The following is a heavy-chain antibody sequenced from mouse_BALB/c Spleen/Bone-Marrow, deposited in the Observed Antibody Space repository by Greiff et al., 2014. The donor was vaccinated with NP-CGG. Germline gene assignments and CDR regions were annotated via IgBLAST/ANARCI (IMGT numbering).Heavy chain of an antibody. J-gene: IGHJ2*01. CDR1: GYTFTSYR. Sequence: QVQLKESGAELVKPGASVKLSCKASGYTFTSYRMHWVKLRPGQGFEWIGEINPSNDGANYNEKFKRKATLTVDKSSSTAYMQLSSLTSEDSAVYYCTLSRDFDYWGQGTTLTVSS. CDR3: TLSRDFDY. V-gene: IGHV1S16*01. CDR2: INPSNDGA.